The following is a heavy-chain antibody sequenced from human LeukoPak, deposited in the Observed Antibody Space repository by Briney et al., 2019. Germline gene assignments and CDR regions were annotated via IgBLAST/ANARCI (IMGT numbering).Heavy chain of an antibody. CDR2: IYYSGST. J-gene: IGHJ4*02. D-gene: IGHD3-3*01. V-gene: IGHV4-39*01. Sequence: SETLSLTCTVSGGSISSSSYYWGWIRQPPGKGLEWIGSIYYSGSTYYNPSLKSRVTISVDTSKSQFFLRLTSVTAADTAVYYCARHVRFLEWLSSYYFDYWGQGTLVTVSS. CDR1: GGSISSSSYY. CDR3: ARHVRFLEWLSSYYFDY.